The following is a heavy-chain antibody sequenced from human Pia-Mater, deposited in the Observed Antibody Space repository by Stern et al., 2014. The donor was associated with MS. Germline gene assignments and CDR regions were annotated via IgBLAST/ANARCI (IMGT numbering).Heavy chain of an antibody. V-gene: IGHV7-4-1*02. CDR1: GYTFTTYS. CDR3: TRVPNSSGWVDY. Sequence: VQLVESVSELKKPGASVKVSCKASGYTFTTYSLNWVRQAPGQGLEWMGGINTNTGSPTYAQGFTGRFVFSLDSSVSTTYLQINNLRAEDTAIYYCTRVPNSSGWVDYWGQGTLVTVSS. CDR2: INTNTGSP. D-gene: IGHD6-19*01. J-gene: IGHJ4*02.